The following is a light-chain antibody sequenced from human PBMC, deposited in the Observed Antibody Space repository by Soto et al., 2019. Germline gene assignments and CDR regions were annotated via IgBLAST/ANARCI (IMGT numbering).Light chain of an antibody. J-gene: IGKJ1*01. CDR3: QQYGHSLWT. V-gene: IGKV3-20*01. CDR1: QSVSSGH. Sequence: DIVLTQSPGTLSLPPGERASLSCRASQSVSSGHLAWYQQKPGQAPRLLIYGASSRATGIPDRFSGSGSGTDFTLTISRLEPEDYAVYYCQQYGHSLWTFGQGTKV. CDR2: GAS.